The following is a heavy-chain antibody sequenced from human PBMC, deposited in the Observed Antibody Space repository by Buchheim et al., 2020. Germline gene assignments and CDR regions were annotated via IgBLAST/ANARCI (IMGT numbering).Heavy chain of an antibody. CDR2: ISGSGGNT. V-gene: IGHV3-23*01. D-gene: IGHD4-11*01. Sequence: EVQLLESGGGLIQPGGSLRLSCAGSGFTFSSYAMSWVRQAPGKGLEWVSTISGSGGNTYYADSVKGRFTISRDNSKNTLYLQMNILRAEDTAVYYCATDPFSSSHYTYWGQGTL. CDR3: ATDPFSSSHYTY. CDR1: GFTFSSYA. J-gene: IGHJ4*02.